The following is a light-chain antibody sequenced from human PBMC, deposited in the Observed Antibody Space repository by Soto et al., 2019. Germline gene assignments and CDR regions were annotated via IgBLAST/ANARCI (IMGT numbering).Light chain of an antibody. Sequence: QPVLTQPPSASASLGASVKLTCTLSSGHNSYAIARPQQQPEKGPRYLMKLNSDGSHSKGDGIPDRFSGSSSGAERYLTISSLQSEDEADYYCQTWSTDIRVFGGGTKVTVL. CDR2: LNSDGSH. J-gene: IGLJ3*02. CDR3: QTWSTDIRV. V-gene: IGLV4-69*01. CDR1: SGHNSYA.